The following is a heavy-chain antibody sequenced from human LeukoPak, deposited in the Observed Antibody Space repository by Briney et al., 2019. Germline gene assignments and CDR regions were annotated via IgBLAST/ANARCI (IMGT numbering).Heavy chain of an antibody. CDR1: GGSISSYY. Sequence: SETLSLTCTVSGGSISSYYWSWIRQPPGKGLEWIGYIYYSGSTNYNPSLKSRVTISVDTSKNQFSLKLTSVTAADTAVYYCARGPGKRNAWAFDIWGQGTMVTVSS. CDR2: IYYSGST. J-gene: IGHJ3*02. V-gene: IGHV4-59*12. D-gene: IGHD1-14*01. CDR3: ARGPGKRNAWAFDI.